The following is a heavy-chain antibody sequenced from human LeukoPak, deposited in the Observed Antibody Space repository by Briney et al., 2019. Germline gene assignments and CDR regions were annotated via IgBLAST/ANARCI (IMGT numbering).Heavy chain of an antibody. CDR2: IHYSGTT. CDR1: GGSINNYY. D-gene: IGHD6-19*01. Sequence: PSETLSLTCTVSGGSINNYYCSWVRQPPGKGLEWIGYIHYSGTTSYNPSLKSRVTISVDTSKNQFSLKLSSVTAADTALYFCTRGTGWYLYWGQGTLVTVSS. V-gene: IGHV4-59*01. J-gene: IGHJ4*02. CDR3: TRGTGWYLY.